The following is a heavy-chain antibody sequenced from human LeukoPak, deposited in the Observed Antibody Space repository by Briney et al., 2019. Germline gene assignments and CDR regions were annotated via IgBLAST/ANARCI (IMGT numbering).Heavy chain of an antibody. CDR3: ARAPSGSYYARKTYYYYGMDV. CDR2: INHSGST. D-gene: IGHD1-26*01. CDR1: GGSFSGHY. V-gene: IGHV4-34*01. J-gene: IGHJ6*02. Sequence: PSETLSLTCAVYGGSFSGHYWSWIRQPPGKGLEWIGEINHSGSTNYNPSLKSRVTISVDTSKNQFSLMLTSVTAADTAVYYCARAPSGSYYARKTYYYYGMDVWGQGTTVTVSS.